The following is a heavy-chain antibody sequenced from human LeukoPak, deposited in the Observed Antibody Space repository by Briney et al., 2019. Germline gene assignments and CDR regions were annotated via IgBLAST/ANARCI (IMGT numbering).Heavy chain of an antibody. CDR2: FHPEDGET. V-gene: IGHV1-24*01. Sequence: GASVKVSCKGSGYTLTALSMHWVRQAPGKGLEWMGGFHPEDGETIYAQKFQGRVTMTEDTSTNIAYMELSSLRSEDTAVYYCVYGSGNWGQGTLVTVSS. CDR3: VYGSGN. D-gene: IGHD3-10*01. J-gene: IGHJ4*02. CDR1: GYTLTALS.